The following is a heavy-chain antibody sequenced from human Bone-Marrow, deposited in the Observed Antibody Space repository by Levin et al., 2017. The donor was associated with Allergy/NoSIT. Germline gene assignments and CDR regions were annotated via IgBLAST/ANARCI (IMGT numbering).Heavy chain of an antibody. Sequence: GESLKISCKASGYTFTSYGISWVRQAPGQGLEWMGWISAFNDNTNYAQKFQGRVTMTTDTSTSTAYMERRSLRSDDTAVYYCARDLGYVTNCYYFDYWGQGTLVTVSA. V-gene: IGHV1-18*01. J-gene: IGHJ4*02. CDR3: ARDLGYVTNCYYFDY. CDR2: ISAFNDNT. D-gene: IGHD4-17*01. CDR1: GYTFTSYG.